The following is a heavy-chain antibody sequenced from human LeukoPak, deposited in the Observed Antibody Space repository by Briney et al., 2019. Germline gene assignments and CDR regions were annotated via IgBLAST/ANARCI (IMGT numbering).Heavy chain of an antibody. V-gene: IGHV4-4*09. CDR2: IYTSGST. J-gene: IGHJ6*03. D-gene: IGHD4-11*01. Sequence: SETLSLTCTVSGGSISSYYWSWIRQPPGKGLEWIGYIYTSGSTNYNPSLKSRVTISVDTSKNQFSLKLSSVTAADTAVYYCARTVAHYYYYYMDVWGKGTTVTVS. CDR3: ARTVAHYYYYYMDV. CDR1: GGSISSYY.